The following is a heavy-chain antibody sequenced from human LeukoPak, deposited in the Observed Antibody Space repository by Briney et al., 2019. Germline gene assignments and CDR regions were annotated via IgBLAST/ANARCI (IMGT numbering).Heavy chain of an antibody. CDR1: GFTFSSYW. CDR3: ARDPAGYNSA. J-gene: IGHJ4*02. Sequence: GGALRLSCAASGFTFSSYWMHWVRQAPGKGLVWVSRIKSDGSSTSYAGSVKGRFTVSRDNAKNTLYLQMNSLRAEDTALYYCARDPAGYNSAWGQGTRVTVPS. D-gene: IGHD6-19*01. CDR2: IKSDGSST. V-gene: IGHV3-74*01.